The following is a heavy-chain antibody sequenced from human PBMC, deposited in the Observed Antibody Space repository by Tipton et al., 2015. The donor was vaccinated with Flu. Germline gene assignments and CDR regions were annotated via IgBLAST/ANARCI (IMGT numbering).Heavy chain of an antibody. V-gene: IGHV4-34*01. CDR3: ARSKGGSYYAYYFDY. J-gene: IGHJ4*02. CDR2: INHSGST. D-gene: IGHD1-26*01. Sequence: TLSLTCAVYGGSFSGYYWSWIRQPPGKGLEWIGEINHSGSTNYNPSLKSRVTISVDTSKNQFSLKLSSVTAADTAVYYCARSKGGSYYAYYFDYWGQGTLVTVSS. CDR1: GGSFSGYY.